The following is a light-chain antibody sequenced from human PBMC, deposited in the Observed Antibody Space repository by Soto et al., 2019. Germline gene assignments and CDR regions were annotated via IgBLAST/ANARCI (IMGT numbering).Light chain of an antibody. CDR3: QQSFSTLWT. J-gene: IGKJ1*01. Sequence: EIQMTQSPSTLSGSLGDRVTITCRASQTISSWLSWYQQKPGKAPKLLIYKASTLRSGVPSRFSGIGSGTDFTLTISSLQPEDFATYYCQQSFSTLWTFGQGTKVDIK. V-gene: IGKV1-5*03. CDR2: KAS. CDR1: QTISSW.